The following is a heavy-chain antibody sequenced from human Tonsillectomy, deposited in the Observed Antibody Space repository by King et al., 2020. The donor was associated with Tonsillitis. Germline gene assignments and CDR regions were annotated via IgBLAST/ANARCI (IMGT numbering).Heavy chain of an antibody. D-gene: IGHD5-12*01. Sequence: QLVQSGGGVVQPEWSLRLACAASGVDFGSYGMHWVRQEPGKGREWVSFISHDGTFKFYSDSVRGRFTVSRDKSKNTLYLQMNSLKANDTAVYYCARGSGYDSGDLWGQGPLVTVSS. CDR2: ISHDGTFK. V-gene: IGHV3-33*05. CDR3: ARGSGYDSGDL. CDR1: GVDFGSYG. J-gene: IGHJ5*02.